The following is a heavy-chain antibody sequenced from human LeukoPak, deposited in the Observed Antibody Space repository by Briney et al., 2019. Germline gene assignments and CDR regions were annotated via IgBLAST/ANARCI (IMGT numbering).Heavy chain of an antibody. Sequence: GGSLGLSCAASGFTFSGSAMHWVRQASGEGLEWVGRIRSKANSYATAYAASVKGRYTISRDDSKNTAYLQMNSLKTEDTAVYYCTSAKHSRDTIWGQGTMVTVSS. CDR2: IRSKANSYAT. J-gene: IGHJ3*02. CDR1: GFTFSGSA. CDR3: TSAKHSRDTI. V-gene: IGHV3-73*01. D-gene: IGHD6-13*01.